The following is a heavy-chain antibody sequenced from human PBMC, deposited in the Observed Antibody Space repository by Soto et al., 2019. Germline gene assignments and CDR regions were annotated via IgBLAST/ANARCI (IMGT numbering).Heavy chain of an antibody. Sequence: GGSLRLSCAVSGFTFSSYWMSWVRQAPGKGLEWVANIKQDGSEKYYVDSVKGRFTISRDNAKNSLYLQMNSLRAEDTAVYYCARDPAPWGQGTMVTVSS. J-gene: IGHJ3*01. CDR1: GFTFSSYW. V-gene: IGHV3-7*01. CDR2: IKQDGSEK. D-gene: IGHD2-2*01. CDR3: ARDPAP.